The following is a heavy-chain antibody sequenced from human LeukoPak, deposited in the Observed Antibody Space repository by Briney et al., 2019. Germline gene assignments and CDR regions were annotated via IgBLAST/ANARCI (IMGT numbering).Heavy chain of an antibody. Sequence: RASAKVSCKASGGTFSSYAISWVRQAPGQGLEWMGGIIPIFGTANYAQKFQGRVTITTDESTSTAYMELSSLRSEDTAVYYCASSKPTREYYYDSSGYKYWFDPWGQGTLVTVSS. CDR3: ASSKPTREYYYDSSGYKYWFDP. CDR2: IIPIFGTA. V-gene: IGHV1-69*05. J-gene: IGHJ5*02. CDR1: GGTFSSYA. D-gene: IGHD3-22*01.